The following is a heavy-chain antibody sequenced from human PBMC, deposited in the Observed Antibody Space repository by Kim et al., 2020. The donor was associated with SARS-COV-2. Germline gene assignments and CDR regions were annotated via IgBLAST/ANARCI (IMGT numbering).Heavy chain of an antibody. J-gene: IGHJ6*02. Sequence: SETLSLTCAVYGGSFSGYYWSWIRQPPGKGLEWIGEINHSGSTNYNPSLKSRVTISVDTSKNQFSLKLSSVTAADTAVYYCARGDGDCSGGSCYPHYYYYYGMDVWGQGTTVTVSS. D-gene: IGHD2-15*01. V-gene: IGHV4-34*01. CDR3: ARGDGDCSGGSCYPHYYYYYGMDV. CDR1: GGSFSGYY. CDR2: INHSGST.